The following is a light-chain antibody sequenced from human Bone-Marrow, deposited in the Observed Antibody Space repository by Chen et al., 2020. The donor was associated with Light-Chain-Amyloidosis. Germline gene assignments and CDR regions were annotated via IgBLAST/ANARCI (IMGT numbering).Light chain of an antibody. Sequence: DIVMTQSPDSLAVSLGERATINCKSSQSVLYSSNNKNYLAWYQQKPGQPPKLLINWASTRESGVPDRFSGSGSGTDFTLTISSLQAEDVAVYYCQQYYSTLWTFGPGTKVEIK. V-gene: IGKV4-1*01. CDR3: QQYYSTLWT. CDR1: QSVLYSSNNKNY. CDR2: WAS. J-gene: IGKJ1*01.